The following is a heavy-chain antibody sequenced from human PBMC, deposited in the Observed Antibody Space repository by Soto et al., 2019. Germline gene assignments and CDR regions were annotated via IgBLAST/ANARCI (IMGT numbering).Heavy chain of an antibody. Sequence: QVPLVQSGAEVKKPGASVKVSCKASGYTFTSYGISWVRQAPGQGLEWMGWISAYNGNTNYAQKLQGRVTMTTDTSTSTANMELRSLRSDDTAVYYCASITFGGVIVSPPLGAWGQGTLVTVSS. CDR3: ASITFGGVIVSPPLGA. CDR1: GYTFTSYG. CDR2: ISAYNGNT. D-gene: IGHD3-16*02. V-gene: IGHV1-18*01. J-gene: IGHJ5*02.